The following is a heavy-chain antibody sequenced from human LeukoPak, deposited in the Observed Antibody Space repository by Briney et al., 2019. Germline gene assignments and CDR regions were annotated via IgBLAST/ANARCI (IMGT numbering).Heavy chain of an antibody. V-gene: IGHV3-21*01. Sequence: PGGSLRLSCAAAGFTFSSYSMNWVRQAPGKGLEWVSSISSSSSYIYYADSVKGRFTISRDNAKNSLYLQMNSLRAEDTAVYYCARDSAYYDFWSGINYYYYMDVWGKGTTVTVSS. J-gene: IGHJ6*03. D-gene: IGHD3-3*01. CDR1: GFTFSSYS. CDR2: ISSSSSYI. CDR3: ARDSAYYDFWSGINYYYYMDV.